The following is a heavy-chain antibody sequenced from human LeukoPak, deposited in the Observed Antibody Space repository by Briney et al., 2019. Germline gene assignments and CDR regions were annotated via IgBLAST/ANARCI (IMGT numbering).Heavy chain of an antibody. CDR3: AKDDYYDSSGYYSDY. CDR2: ISGSGGST. CDR1: GFTFSSYS. J-gene: IGHJ4*02. Sequence: GGSLRLSCAASGFTFSSYSMNWVRQAPGKGLEWVSAISGSGGSTYYADSVKGRFTISRDNSKNTLYLQMNSLRAEDTAVYYCAKDDYYDSSGYYSDYWGQGTLVTVSS. D-gene: IGHD3-22*01. V-gene: IGHV3-23*01.